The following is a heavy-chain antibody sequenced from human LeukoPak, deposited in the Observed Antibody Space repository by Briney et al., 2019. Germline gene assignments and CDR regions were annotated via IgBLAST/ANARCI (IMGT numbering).Heavy chain of an antibody. Sequence: GGSLRLSCATSDFTVSDNYMSRVRQAPGKGLEWVSVISGSGGSTYYRDSVKGRFTISRDNSKNTLYLQMNSLTAGDTAVYYCAKDGTTTVTFDYWGQGTLVTVSS. D-gene: IGHD4-11*01. V-gene: IGHV3-23*01. CDR1: DFTVSDNY. J-gene: IGHJ4*02. CDR2: ISGSGGST. CDR3: AKDGTTTVTFDY.